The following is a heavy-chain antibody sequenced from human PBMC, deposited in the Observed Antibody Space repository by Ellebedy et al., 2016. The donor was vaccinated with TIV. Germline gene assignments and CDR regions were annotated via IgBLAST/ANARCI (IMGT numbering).Heavy chain of an antibody. CDR1: GGSISSSSYY. J-gene: IGHJ3*01. V-gene: IGHV4-39*02. CDR2: IYYSGST. CDR3: AREIYGDYGFHAFDV. Sequence: MPGGSLRLSCTVSGGSISSSSYYWGWIRQPPGKGLEWIGSIYYSGSTYYNPSLKSRVTISVDTSKNQFSLKLSSVTAADTAVYYCAREIYGDYGFHAFDVWGQGTMLTVSS. D-gene: IGHD4-17*01.